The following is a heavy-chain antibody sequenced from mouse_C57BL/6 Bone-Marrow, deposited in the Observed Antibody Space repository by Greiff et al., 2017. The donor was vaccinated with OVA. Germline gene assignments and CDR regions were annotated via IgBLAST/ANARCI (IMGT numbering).Heavy chain of an antibody. D-gene: IGHD2-1*01. V-gene: IGHV1-81*01. J-gene: IGHJ1*03. CDR1: GYTFTSYG. CDR3: AIYYDWYFDV. Sequence: LVESGAELARPGASVKLSCKASGYTFTSYGISWVKQRTGQGLEWIGEIYPRSGNTYYNEKFKGKATLTADKSSSTAYMELRSLTSEDSAVYFCAIYYDWYFDVWGTGTTVTVSS. CDR2: IYPRSGNT.